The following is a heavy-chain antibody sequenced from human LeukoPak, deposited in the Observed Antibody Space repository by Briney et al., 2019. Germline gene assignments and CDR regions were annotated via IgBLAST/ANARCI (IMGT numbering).Heavy chain of an antibody. V-gene: IGHV3-21*01. D-gene: IGHD3-16*01. J-gene: IGHJ4*02. CDR3: GRAFPPLRTASAGDL. CDR2: ISGRSSHV. Sequence: GGSLRLSCSASGFSISDYDMNWSRQAPGKGLEWISSISGRSSHVYYGDSVKGRFSISRDNAMNSVFLQMNSLGVDDTAVYYCGRAFPPLRTASAGDLWGQGTLVTVSS. CDR1: GFSISDYD.